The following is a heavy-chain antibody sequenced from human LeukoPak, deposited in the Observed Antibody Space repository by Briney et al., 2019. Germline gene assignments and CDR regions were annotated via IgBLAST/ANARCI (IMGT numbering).Heavy chain of an antibody. CDR3: ARRLLWFGPPDV. CDR2: IYYSGST. J-gene: IGHJ6*02. CDR1: DGSFSDYY. V-gene: IGHV4-59*08. D-gene: IGHD3-10*01. Sequence: SETLSLTCAVHDGSFSDYYWSWIRQPPGKGLEWIGYIYYSGSTNYNPSLKSRVTISVDTSKNQFSLKLSSVTAADTAIYYCARRLLWFGPPDVWGQGTTVTVSS.